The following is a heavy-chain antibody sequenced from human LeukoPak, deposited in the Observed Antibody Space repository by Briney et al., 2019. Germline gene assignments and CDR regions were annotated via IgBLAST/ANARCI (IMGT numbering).Heavy chain of an antibody. CDR3: ARDLGSGWYYFDF. J-gene: IGHJ4*02. CDR2: INPNDGGT. V-gene: IGHV1-46*01. D-gene: IGHD6-19*01. CDR1: GYTFTSCY. Sequence: ASVTVSCTASGYTFTSCYVHWVRLAPGQGLEWMGLINPNDGGTSYAQKFQGRVTMTRDMSTSTVYMEVSSLRAEDTAVYYCARDLGSGWYYFDFWGQGTLVTVSS.